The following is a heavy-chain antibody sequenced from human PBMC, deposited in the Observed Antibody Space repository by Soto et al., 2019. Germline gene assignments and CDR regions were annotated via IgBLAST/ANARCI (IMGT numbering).Heavy chain of an antibody. D-gene: IGHD3-22*01. Sequence: PGGSLRLSCAASGFTFSSYAMHWVRQAPGKGLEWVAVISYDGSNKYYADSVKGRFTISRDNSKNTLYLQMNSLRAEDTAVHYCARGITYYYDSSGYFFDYWGQGT. J-gene: IGHJ4*02. CDR3: ARGITYYYDSSGYFFDY. V-gene: IGHV3-30-3*01. CDR1: GFTFSSYA. CDR2: ISYDGSNK.